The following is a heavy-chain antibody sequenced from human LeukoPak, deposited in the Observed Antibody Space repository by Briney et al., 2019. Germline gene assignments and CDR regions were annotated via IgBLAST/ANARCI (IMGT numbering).Heavy chain of an antibody. CDR1: GASISSSY. V-gene: IGHV4-59*01. Sequence: PSETLSLTCTVSGASISSSYWSWIRQPPGKGLEWIGYIHYSGSSNYNPSLESRVTMSVDTSKNQFSLNLNSVTAADTAMYYCARAYSIAAGFDYWGQGTLVTVSS. D-gene: IGHD6-13*01. J-gene: IGHJ4*02. CDR2: IHYSGSS. CDR3: ARAYSIAAGFDY.